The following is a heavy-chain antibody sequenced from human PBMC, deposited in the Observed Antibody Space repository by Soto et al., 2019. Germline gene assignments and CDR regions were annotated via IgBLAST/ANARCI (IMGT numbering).Heavy chain of an antibody. CDR1: GYTFTGYY. CDR2: INPNSGGT. D-gene: IGHD6-6*01. CDR3: ARSQATYSSPYWFDP. Sequence: VASVKVSCKASGYTFTGYYMHWVRQAPGQGLEWMGWINPNSGGTNYAQKFQGWVTMTRDTSISTAYMELSRLRSDDTAVYYCARSQATYSSPYWFDPWGQGTLVTVSS. V-gene: IGHV1-2*04. J-gene: IGHJ5*02.